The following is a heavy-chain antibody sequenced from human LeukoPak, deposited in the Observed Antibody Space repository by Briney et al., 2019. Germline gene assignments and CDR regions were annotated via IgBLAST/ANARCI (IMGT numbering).Heavy chain of an antibody. CDR2: IKEDGSDT. D-gene: IGHD3-9*01. V-gene: IGHV3-7*01. CDR3: ARHRYFYFDL. Sequence: AGGSLRLSCAASGFTLSLHYMGWVRQSPGKGLEWVANIKEDGSDTFYVESVKGRFTIFRDNAKNSVYLQMNILRAEDTAVYYCARHRYFYFDLWGQGTLVNVSS. CDR1: GFTLSLHY. J-gene: IGHJ4*02.